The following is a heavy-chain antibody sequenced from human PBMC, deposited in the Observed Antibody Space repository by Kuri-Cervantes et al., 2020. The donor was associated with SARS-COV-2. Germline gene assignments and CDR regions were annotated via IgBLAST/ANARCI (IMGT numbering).Heavy chain of an antibody. CDR2: IWYDGSNK. V-gene: IGHV3-33*01. CDR3: ARPSNFHHDSGAYV. D-gene: IGHD3-22*01. CDR1: GFTFSSYG. Sequence: GGSLRLSCAASGFTFSSYGMHWVRQAPGKGLEWVAFIWYDGSNKYYADSVKGRFTISRDNFKNTVYLQTNSLRAEDTAVYYCARPSNFHHDSGAYVWGQGTTVTVSS. J-gene: IGHJ6*02.